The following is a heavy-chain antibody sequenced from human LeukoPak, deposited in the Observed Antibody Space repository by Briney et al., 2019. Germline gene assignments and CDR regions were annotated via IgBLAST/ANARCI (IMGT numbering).Heavy chain of an antibody. J-gene: IGHJ5*01. CDR3: ARNPGAPYSSSSRWFDP. D-gene: IGHD6-6*01. V-gene: IGHV1-18*01. CDR1: GYTFTSYG. CDR2: ISAYNGDT. Sequence: ASVKVSRKASGYTFTSYGISWVRQAPGQGLEWMGWISAYNGDTNYAQKLQGRVTMTTDTSTSTAYMELRSLRSDDTAVYYCARNPGAPYSSSSRWFDPWGQGTLVTVSS.